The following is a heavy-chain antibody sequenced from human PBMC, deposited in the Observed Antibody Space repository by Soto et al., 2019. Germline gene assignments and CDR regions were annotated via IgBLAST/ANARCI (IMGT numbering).Heavy chain of an antibody. J-gene: IGHJ4*02. D-gene: IGHD6-6*01. Sequence: GGSLRLSCAASGFTFSSYSMNWVRQAPGKGLEWVSSISSSSSYIYYADSVKGRFTISRDNAKNSLYLQMNSLRAEDTAVYYCARAGEYSSSSFDYWRQGTLVTVSS. V-gene: IGHV3-21*01. CDR2: ISSSSSYI. CDR3: ARAGEYSSSSFDY. CDR1: GFTFSSYS.